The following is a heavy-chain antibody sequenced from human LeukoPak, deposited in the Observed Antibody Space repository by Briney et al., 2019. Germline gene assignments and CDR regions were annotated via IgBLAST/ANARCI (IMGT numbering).Heavy chain of an antibody. CDR1: GGSISSYY. CDR2: IYTSGST. J-gene: IGHJ5*02. Sequence: PSETLSLTCTVSGGSISSYYWSWIRQPAGKGLEWIGRIYTSGSTNYNPSLKSRVTMSVDTSKNQFSLKLSSVTAADTAVYYCAREIEDTAMDWEIWFDPWGQGTLVTVSS. V-gene: IGHV4-4*07. D-gene: IGHD5-18*01. CDR3: AREIEDTAMDWEIWFDP.